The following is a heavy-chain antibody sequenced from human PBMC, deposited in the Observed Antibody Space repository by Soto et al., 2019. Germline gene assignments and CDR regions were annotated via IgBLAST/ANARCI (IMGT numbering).Heavy chain of an antibody. V-gene: IGHV1-3*01. CDR3: ARERGIRVVADPRESSYGMDV. CDR1: GYTFSNYG. J-gene: IGHJ6*02. D-gene: IGHD2-2*01. Sequence: ASLKVSCKASGYTFSNYGIHWVRQAPGKRLKWMGLINAGNGNTKNSQKFQGRVTMTRDTSTSTVYMELGSLRSEDTAVYYCARERGIRVVADPRESSYGMDVWGQGTTVTVSS. CDR2: INAGNGNT.